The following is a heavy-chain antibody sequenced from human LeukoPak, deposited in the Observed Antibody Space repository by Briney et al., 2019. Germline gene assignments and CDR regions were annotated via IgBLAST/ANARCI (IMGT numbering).Heavy chain of an antibody. D-gene: IGHD3/OR15-3a*01. V-gene: IGHV3-11*05. Sequence: GGSLRPSCAASGFTFSAYYMTWIRQAPGKGLEWVSSIGFSSIGYSSDHIKYADSVKGRFTISRDNAKNSLYLQMDSLRAEDTAVYFCAREDFFTPHSWGQGTLVTVSS. J-gene: IGHJ4*02. CDR2: IGFSSIGYSSDHI. CDR1: GFTFSAYY. CDR3: AREDFFTPHS.